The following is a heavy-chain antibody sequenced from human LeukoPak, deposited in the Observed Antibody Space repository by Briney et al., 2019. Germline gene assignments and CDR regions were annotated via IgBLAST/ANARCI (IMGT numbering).Heavy chain of an antibody. Sequence: PGGSLSLSCAASGFTFSSYAMSWVRQAPGKRLEWVSAISGSGGSTYYADSVKGRFTISRDNSKNTLYLQMNSLRAEDTAVYYCAKDRSVVQWLLPSRYFDYWGQGTLVTVSS. CDR2: ISGSGGST. V-gene: IGHV3-23*01. J-gene: IGHJ4*02. CDR1: GFTFSSYA. CDR3: AKDRSVVQWLLPSRYFDY. D-gene: IGHD3-22*01.